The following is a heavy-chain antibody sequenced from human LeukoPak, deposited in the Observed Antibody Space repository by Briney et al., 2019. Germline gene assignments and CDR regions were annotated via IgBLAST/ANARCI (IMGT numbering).Heavy chain of an antibody. CDR2: ITSSSTYI. V-gene: IGHV3-21*01. Sequence: GGSLRLSCAASGFTFSTFSMNWVRQAPGKGLEWVSSITSSSTYIYYADSLKGRFTISRDNAKNSLYLQMNSLRAEDTAVYYCAESQYFDAWFDPWGQGTLVTVSS. D-gene: IGHD3-9*01. CDR3: AESQYFDAWFDP. J-gene: IGHJ5*02. CDR1: GFTFSTFS.